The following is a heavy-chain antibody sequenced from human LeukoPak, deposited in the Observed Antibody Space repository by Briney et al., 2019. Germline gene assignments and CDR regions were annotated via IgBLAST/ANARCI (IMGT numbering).Heavy chain of an antibody. Sequence: GGSLRLSCAASGFTFSSYAMHWVRQAPGKGLEWVAVISYDGSNKYYADSVKGRFTNSRDNSKNTLYLQMNSLSAEDTAVYYCARDPTEYSGYDYSLDYWGQGTLVTVSS. CDR1: GFTFSSYA. CDR2: ISYDGSNK. V-gene: IGHV3-30-3*01. CDR3: ARDPTEYSGYDYSLDY. D-gene: IGHD5-12*01. J-gene: IGHJ4*02.